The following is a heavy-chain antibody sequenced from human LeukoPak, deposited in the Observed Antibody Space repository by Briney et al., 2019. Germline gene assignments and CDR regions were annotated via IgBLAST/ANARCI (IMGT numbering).Heavy chain of an antibody. CDR3: ARDGYCTNGVCFYYFDY. CDR2: ISSSSSYI. V-gene: IGHV3-21*01. Sequence: GGSLRLSCAASGFTFSSYSMNWVRQAPGKGLEWVSSISSSSSYIYYADSVKGRFTISRDNAKNSLYLQMNSLRAEDTAVYYCARDGYCTNGVCFYYFDYWGQGTLVTVSS. J-gene: IGHJ4*02. D-gene: IGHD2-8*01. CDR1: GFTFSSYS.